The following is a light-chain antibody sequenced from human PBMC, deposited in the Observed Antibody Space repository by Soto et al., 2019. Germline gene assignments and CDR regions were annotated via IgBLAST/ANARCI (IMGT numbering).Light chain of an antibody. J-gene: IGLJ1*01. V-gene: IGLV2-14*01. CDR2: EVS. Sequence: QSALTQPASVSGSPGQSIAISCTGTSSDVGGYNYVSWYQQHPGKAPKLMIHEVSNRPSGISDRFSGYKSGNTASLTISGLQADDEADYYCSSHTSYSTRVFGTGTKLTVL. CDR1: SSDVGGYNY. CDR3: SSHTSYSTRV.